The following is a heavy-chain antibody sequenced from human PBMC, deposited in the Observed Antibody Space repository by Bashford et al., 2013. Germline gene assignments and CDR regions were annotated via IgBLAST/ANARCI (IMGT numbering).Heavy chain of an antibody. J-gene: IGHJ3*02. V-gene: IGHV1-2*02. D-gene: IGHD4-17*01. Sequence: ASVKVSCKASGYTFTGYYMHWVRQAPGQGLEWMGWINPNSGGTNYAQKFQGRVTITADESTSTAYMELSSLRSEDTAVYYCARDYRDPHAFDIWAKGQWSPSPQ. CDR2: INPNSGGT. CDR1: GYTFTGYY. CDR3: ARDYRDPHAFDI.